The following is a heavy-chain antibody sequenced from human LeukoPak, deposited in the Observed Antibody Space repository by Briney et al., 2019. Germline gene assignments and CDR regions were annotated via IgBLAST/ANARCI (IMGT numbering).Heavy chain of an antibody. Sequence: ASVKVSCKVSGYTLTELSMHWVRQAPGQGLEWMGGIIPIFGTANYAQKFQGRVTITTDESTSTAYMELSSLRSEDTAVYYCASGGYYDSSGHLFDYWGQGTLVTVSS. CDR3: ASGGYYDSSGHLFDY. V-gene: IGHV1-69*05. D-gene: IGHD3-22*01. J-gene: IGHJ4*02. CDR1: GYTLTELS. CDR2: IIPIFGTA.